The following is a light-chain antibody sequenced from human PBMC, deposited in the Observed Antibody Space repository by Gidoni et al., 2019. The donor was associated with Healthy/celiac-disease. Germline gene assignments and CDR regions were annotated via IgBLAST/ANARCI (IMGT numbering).Light chain of an antibody. V-gene: IGKV4-1*01. CDR2: WAS. CDR3: QQYYSTPPT. J-gene: IGKJ3*01. Sequence: DIVMTQSPDSLAVSLGERATINCKSSQSVLYSSNNKNYLAWYQQKPGPPPELLIYWASTRESGVPDRFSGSGSGTDFPLTIRSRQAEDVAVYYCQQYYSTPPTFGPWTQVDIK. CDR1: QSVLYSSNNKNY.